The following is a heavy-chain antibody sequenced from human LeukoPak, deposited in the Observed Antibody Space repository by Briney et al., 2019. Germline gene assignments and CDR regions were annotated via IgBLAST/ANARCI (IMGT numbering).Heavy chain of an antibody. V-gene: IGHV3-30*04. CDR3: ASSSI. CDR1: GFTFSSYA. CDR2: ISYDGSNK. D-gene: IGHD6-13*01. J-gene: IGHJ4*02. Sequence: GSSLRLSCAASGFTFSSYAMHWVRQAPGKGLEWVAVISYDGSNKYYADSVKGRFTISRDNSKNTLYLQMNNLRAEDTAVYYCASSSIWGQGTLVTVSS.